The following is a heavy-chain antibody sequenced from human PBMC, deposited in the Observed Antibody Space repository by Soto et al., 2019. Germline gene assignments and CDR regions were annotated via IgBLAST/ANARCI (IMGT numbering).Heavy chain of an antibody. J-gene: IGHJ6*02. Sequence: GGSLRLSCAASGVTFSSYPLSWVRQAPGKGLEWVSSISVSGGATYYADSVKGRFTISRDNSKTTLYLKMSSLRAEDTAVFFFAALPLYSGSSETDYVMDVRGQGTTVTVSS. V-gene: IGHV3-23*01. CDR1: GVTFSSYP. CDR3: AALPLYSGSSETDYVMDV. CDR2: ISVSGGAT. D-gene: IGHD1-26*01.